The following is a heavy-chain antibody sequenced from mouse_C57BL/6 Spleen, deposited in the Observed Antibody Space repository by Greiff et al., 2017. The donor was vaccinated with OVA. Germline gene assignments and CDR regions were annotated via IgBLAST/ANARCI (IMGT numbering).Heavy chain of an antibody. V-gene: IGHV5-17*01. D-gene: IGHD2-5*01. CDR2: ISSGSSTI. CDR3: ARDTSNPCAY. J-gene: IGHJ3*01. CDR1: GFTFSDYG. Sequence: EVQRVESGGGLVKPGGSLKLSCAASGFTFSDYGMHWVRQAPEKGLEWVAYISSGSSTIYYADTVKGRFTISRDNAKNTLFLQMTSLRSEDTAMYYCARDTSNPCAYWGQGTLVTVSA.